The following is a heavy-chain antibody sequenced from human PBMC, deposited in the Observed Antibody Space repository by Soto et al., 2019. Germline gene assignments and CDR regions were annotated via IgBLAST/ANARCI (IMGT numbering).Heavy chain of an antibody. CDR3: VKGEYYYDSSGYYPFDY. V-gene: IGHV3-64D*06. CDR2: ISTNGGST. J-gene: IGHJ4*02. Sequence: GGSLRLSCSASGFTFSSYAMHWVRQAPGKGLEYVSSISTNGGSTHYADSVKGRFTISRDNAKNTQYLQMSSLRADDTAVYFCVKGEYYYDSSGYYPFDYWGQGTLVTVSS. CDR1: GFTFSSYA. D-gene: IGHD3-22*01.